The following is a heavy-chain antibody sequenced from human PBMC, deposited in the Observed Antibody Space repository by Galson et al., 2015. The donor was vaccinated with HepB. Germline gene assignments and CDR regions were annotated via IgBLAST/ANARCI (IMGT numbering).Heavy chain of an antibody. CDR1: GGSLSSPAYY. V-gene: IGHV4-61*08. CDR3: ARGDGYNSVLYSIDS. J-gene: IGHJ4*02. CDR2: IYYSEST. D-gene: IGHD5-24*01. Sequence: LSLTCTVSGGSLSSPAYYWSWIRQPPGKGLECIGYIYYSESTYYNPSLKSRVTMSVDTSKNQFSLKVSFVTAADTAVYYCARGDGYNSVLYSIDSWGQGTLVTVSS.